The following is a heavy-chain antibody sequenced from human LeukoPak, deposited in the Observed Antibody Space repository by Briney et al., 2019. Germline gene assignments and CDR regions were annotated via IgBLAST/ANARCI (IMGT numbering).Heavy chain of an antibody. V-gene: IGHV3-23*01. J-gene: IGHJ6*02. CDR3: AKDSLYGDSNYYYGMDV. D-gene: IGHD4-17*01. Sequence: HPGGSLRLSCAASGFTFSSYAMKWVRQAPGKGLEWVSSIRGSGGSTYYADSVKGRFTISRDNSKNTLYLQMNSLRAEDTAVYYCAKDSLYGDSNYYYGMDVWGQGTTVTVSS. CDR1: GFTFSSYA. CDR2: IRGSGGST.